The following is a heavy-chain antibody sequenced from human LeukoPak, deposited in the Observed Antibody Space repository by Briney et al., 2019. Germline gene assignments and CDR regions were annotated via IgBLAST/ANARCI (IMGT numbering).Heavy chain of an antibody. CDR3: ARVETTVTTEYFDY. CDR2: INSDGSST. J-gene: IGHJ4*02. V-gene: IGHV3-74*01. Sequence: GGSLRLSCAASGFTFSSYWMHWVRHAPGKGLVWVSRINSDGSSTSYADSVKGRFTISRDNAKNTLYLQMNSLRAEDTAVYYCARVETTVTTEYFDYWGQGTLVTVSS. CDR1: GFTFSSYW. D-gene: IGHD4-17*01.